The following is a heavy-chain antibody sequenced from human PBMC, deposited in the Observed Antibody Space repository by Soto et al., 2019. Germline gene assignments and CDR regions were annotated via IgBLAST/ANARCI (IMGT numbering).Heavy chain of an antibody. CDR1: GGSLGDYY. CDR3: ARGRKGSSSSWYVD. J-gene: IGHJ4*02. V-gene: IGHV4-34*01. D-gene: IGHD6-13*01. CDR2: ISHSGNT. Sequence: QVQLQQWGAGLLRPSETLSLSCDVYGGSLGDYYWSWIRQPPGEGLEWIVEISHSGNTNYNPSLKSRVIILIDTSKNQFSLKLSFVTAADTAVYYCARGRKGSSSSWYVDWGQGTLVTVSS.